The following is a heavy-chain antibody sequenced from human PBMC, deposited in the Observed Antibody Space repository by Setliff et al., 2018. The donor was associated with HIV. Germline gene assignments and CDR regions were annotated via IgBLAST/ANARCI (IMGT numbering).Heavy chain of an antibody. CDR1: GYTFTGYY. Sequence: ASVKVSCKASGYTFTGYYMHWVRQAPGQGLEWMVRINLNSGGTNYAQKFQGRVTKTRDTSISTAYMELSRLRSDETAGYYCASGRSPLGTAMVGGPLFDYWGQGTLVTVSS. D-gene: IGHD5-18*01. J-gene: IGHJ4*02. CDR3: ASGRSPLGTAMVGGPLFDY. CDR2: INLNSGGT. V-gene: IGHV1-2*06.